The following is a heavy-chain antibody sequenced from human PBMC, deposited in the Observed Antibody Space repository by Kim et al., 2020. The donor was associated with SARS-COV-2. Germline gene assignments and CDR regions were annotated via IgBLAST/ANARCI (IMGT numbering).Heavy chain of an antibody. CDR3: ARVAPPHIPLAAAGCFDY. Sequence: ASVKVSCKASGYTFTSYAMHWVRQAPGQRLEWMGWINAGNGNTKYSQKFQGRVTITRDTSASTAYMELSSLRSEDTAVYYCARVAPPHIPLAAAGCFDYWGQGTLVTVSS. D-gene: IGHD6-13*01. CDR1: GYTFTSYA. J-gene: IGHJ4*02. V-gene: IGHV1-3*01. CDR2: INAGNGNT.